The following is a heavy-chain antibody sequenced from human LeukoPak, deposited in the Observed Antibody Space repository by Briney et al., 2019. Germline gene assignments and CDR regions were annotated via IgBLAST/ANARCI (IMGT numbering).Heavy chain of an antibody. CDR1: GGSISSNRHY. V-gene: IGHV4-39*01. Sequence: SETLSLTCTVAGGSISSNRHYWDWIRQAPGKGLECIGSLLYTGNTWYNPSLKSRVTISVDTSKNQFSLRLTSVSATDTALYYCERRGSGSGGNCAGLDVWGQGTSVTVSS. D-gene: IGHD2-15*01. J-gene: IGHJ6*02. CDR3: ERRGSGSGGNCAGLDV. CDR2: LLYTGNT.